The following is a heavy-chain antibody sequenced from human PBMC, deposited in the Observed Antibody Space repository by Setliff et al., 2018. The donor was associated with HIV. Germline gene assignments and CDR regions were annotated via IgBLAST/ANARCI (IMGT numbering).Heavy chain of an antibody. V-gene: IGHV1-69*10. CDR3: ARDKTGDLWYFDS. J-gene: IGHJ4*02. D-gene: IGHD7-27*01. Sequence: GASVKVSCKASGGTFSDFRITWVRQAPGQGLEWMGEITPFVGITNYAQKFQGRVTISADESTATAYMELRSLRSDDTAVYYCARDKTGDLWYFDSWGQGTLVTSPQ. CDR2: ITPFVGIT. CDR1: GGTFSDFR.